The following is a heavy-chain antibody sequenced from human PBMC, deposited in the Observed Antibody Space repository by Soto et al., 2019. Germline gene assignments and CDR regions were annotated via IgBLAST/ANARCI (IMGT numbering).Heavy chain of an antibody. CDR1: GEYISSGYH. CDR3: ARGPLNGTALIGDKKLDS. D-gene: IGHD1-7*01. CDR2: IFHTGTT. V-gene: IGHV4-38-2*02. J-gene: IGHJ4*02. Sequence: PSETLSLTCTVSGEYISSGYHWAWIRQPPGKGLEWIASIFHTGTTYYNPSFKSRVTISVDTSANQFALKLNSVTAADSAVYFCARGPLNGTALIGDKKLDSWGQGTLVTVSS.